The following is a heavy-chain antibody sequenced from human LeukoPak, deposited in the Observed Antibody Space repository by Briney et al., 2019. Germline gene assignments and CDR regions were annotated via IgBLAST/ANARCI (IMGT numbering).Heavy chain of an antibody. J-gene: IGHJ3*02. V-gene: IGHV3-43*02. Sequence: GGSLRLSCAASGFTFDDYAMHWVRQAPGKGLEGVSLISGDGGRTYYADSVKVGFTIFRDNSKNSLYLQMNSLRTEHTALYYCAKDSNGAFDIWGQGSMVTVSS. CDR1: GFTFDDYA. D-gene: IGHD1-1*01. CDR2: ISGDGGRT. CDR3: AKDSNGAFDI.